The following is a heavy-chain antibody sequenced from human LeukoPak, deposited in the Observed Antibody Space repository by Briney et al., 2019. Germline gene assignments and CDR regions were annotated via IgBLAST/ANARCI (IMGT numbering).Heavy chain of an antibody. Sequence: PSETLSLTCTVSGGSVSSGSYYWSWIRQPPGKGLEWIGYIYYSGSTNYNPSLKSRVTISVDTSKNQFSLKLGSVTAADTVVYYCARASLRTSVYYFDYWGQGTLVTVSS. J-gene: IGHJ4*02. CDR1: GGSVSSGSYY. V-gene: IGHV4-61*01. CDR2: IYYSGST. D-gene: IGHD3-9*01. CDR3: ARASLRTSVYYFDY.